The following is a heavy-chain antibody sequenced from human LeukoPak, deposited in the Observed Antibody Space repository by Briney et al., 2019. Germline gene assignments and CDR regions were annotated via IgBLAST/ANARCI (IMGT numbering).Heavy chain of an antibody. J-gene: IGHJ4*02. CDR1: GGSINGYY. V-gene: IGHV4-59*08. Sequence: SETLSLTCTVSGGSINGYYWSWIRQPPGKGLEWIGYIYYSGSTNYNPSLKSRVTISVDTSKNQFSLKLKSVTAADTAVYYCARGPSFDSWGQGTLVTVSS. CDR3: ARGPSFDS. CDR2: IYYSGST.